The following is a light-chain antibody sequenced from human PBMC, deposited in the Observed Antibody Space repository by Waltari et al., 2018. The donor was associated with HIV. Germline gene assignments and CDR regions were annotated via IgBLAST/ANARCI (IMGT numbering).Light chain of an antibody. V-gene: IGLV1-40*01. J-gene: IGLJ1*01. CDR2: GNT. CDR1: SAYTGAGCD. Sequence: QSVLTQPPSVSGAPGQRGNIPCPGSSAYTGAGCDVHWYQHLPGTSPKLLIYGNTNRPSGVPDRFSGSKSGTSASLAISGLQAEDEADYYCQSCDRSLRGVFGTGTKVTV. CDR3: QSCDRSLRGV.